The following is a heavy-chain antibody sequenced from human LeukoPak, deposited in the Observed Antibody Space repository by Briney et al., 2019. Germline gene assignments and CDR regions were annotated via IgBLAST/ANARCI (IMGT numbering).Heavy chain of an antibody. V-gene: IGHV4-39*07. J-gene: IGHJ5*02. CDR1: GGSISSSSYY. CDR3: ARAKLRGGVARLGGPFDP. CDR2: IYYSGST. D-gene: IGHD3-16*01. Sequence: PSETLSLTCTVSGGSISSSSYYWGWIRQPPGKGLEWIGSIYYSGSTYYNPSLKSRVTISVDTSKNQFSLKLSSVTAADTAVYYCARAKLRGGVARLGGPFDPWGQGTLVTVSS.